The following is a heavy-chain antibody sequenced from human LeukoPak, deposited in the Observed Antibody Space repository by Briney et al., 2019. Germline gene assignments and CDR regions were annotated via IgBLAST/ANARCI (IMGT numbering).Heavy chain of an antibody. J-gene: IGHJ4*02. Sequence: SVKVSCKASGGTFSSYAISWVRQAPGQGLEWMGGIIPIFGTANYAQKFQGRVTITTDESTSTAYMELSSLRSEDTAVYYCARSGSSWYGYYFDYWGQGTLVTVSS. CDR3: ARSGSSWYGYYFDY. CDR1: GGTFSSYA. CDR2: IIPIFGTA. D-gene: IGHD6-13*01. V-gene: IGHV1-69*05.